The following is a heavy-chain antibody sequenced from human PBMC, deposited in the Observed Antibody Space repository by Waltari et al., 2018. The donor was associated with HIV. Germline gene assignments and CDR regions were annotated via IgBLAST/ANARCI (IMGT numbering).Heavy chain of an antibody. Sequence: EVQLVESGGGLVQPGGSLRLSCAASGFTFSSYWMNWVRQAPGKGLLWVSRINSDGSITNYAYSVKGRFTISRDNAKNTLFLQMNNLRAEDTATYYCARDFGYSYGHLEDYWGQGTLVTVSS. CDR1: GFTFSSYW. J-gene: IGHJ4*02. CDR2: INSDGSIT. CDR3: ARDFGYSYGHLEDY. D-gene: IGHD5-18*01. V-gene: IGHV3-74*01.